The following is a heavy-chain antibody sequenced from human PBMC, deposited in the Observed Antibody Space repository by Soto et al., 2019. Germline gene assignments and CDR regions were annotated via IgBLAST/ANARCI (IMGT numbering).Heavy chain of an antibody. D-gene: IGHD4-4*01. Sequence: EVQLVESGGGLVQPRGSLRLSCLTSGFSFSSYWMSWVRQAPGKGLEWVANIKQNGTEKFYVDSVKGRFTISRDNAKNSLYLEMNSLRAEDTAVYYCAREKWLQFYFYYGLDVWGQGTTVTVSS. CDR2: IKQNGTEK. J-gene: IGHJ6*02. CDR1: GFSFSSYW. V-gene: IGHV3-7*01. CDR3: AREKWLQFYFYYGLDV.